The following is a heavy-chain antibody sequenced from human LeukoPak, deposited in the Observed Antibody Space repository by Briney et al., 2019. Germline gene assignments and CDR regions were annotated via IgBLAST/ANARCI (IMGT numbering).Heavy chain of an antibody. CDR1: GYSFTVYY. V-gene: IGHV1-2*02. Sequence: ASVKVSCKASGYSFTVYYMHWVRQAPGQGLEWMGWINPNSGETYYAQKFQGRVTMTRDTSISTAHMELSRLISDDTAVYYCARGWHYGSGSNYRHYFDYWGQGTLVTVSS. CDR3: ARGWHYGSGSNYRHYFDY. CDR2: INPNSGET. J-gene: IGHJ4*02. D-gene: IGHD3-10*01.